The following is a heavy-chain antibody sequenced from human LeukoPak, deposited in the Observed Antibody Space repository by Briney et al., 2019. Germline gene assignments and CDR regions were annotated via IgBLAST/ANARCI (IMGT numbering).Heavy chain of an antibody. Sequence: GGSLRLSCAASGFMFSTYSMNWVRQAPGKGLEWVSYISTSSGTIYYTDSVKGRFTISRDNAKNSLYLQMNRLRDEDTAVYYCAREGTKLRYFDYWGQGTLVTVSS. J-gene: IGHJ4*02. CDR3: AREGTKLRYFDY. CDR2: ISTSSGTI. V-gene: IGHV3-48*02. D-gene: IGHD3-9*01. CDR1: GFMFSTYS.